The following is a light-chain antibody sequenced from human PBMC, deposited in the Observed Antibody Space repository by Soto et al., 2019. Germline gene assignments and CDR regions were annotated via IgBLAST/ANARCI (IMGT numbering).Light chain of an antibody. V-gene: IGKV3-11*01. CDR1: QSVSSY. CDR2: DAS. J-gene: IGKJ4*01. CDR3: QQRSNWPST. Sequence: EIVLTQSPATLFLSPGERAALSCRASQSVSSYLAWYQQKPGQAPRLLIYDASNRATGIPARFSGSGSGTDFTLTISSLGPEDFAVYYCQQRSNWPSTFGGGTKVDIK.